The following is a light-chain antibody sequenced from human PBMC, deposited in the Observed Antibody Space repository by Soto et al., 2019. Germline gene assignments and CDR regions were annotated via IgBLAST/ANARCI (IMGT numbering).Light chain of an antibody. CDR3: SSYTSSTTRV. J-gene: IGLJ1*01. CDR2: DVS. Sequence: QSVLTQPASVSGSPGQSITISCTGTSSDVDDYNYVSWYQEHPGKAPKLMIYDVSNRPSGVSNRFSGSKSGSTASLTISGLQAEDEADYYCSSYTSSTTRVFGTGTKLTVL. CDR1: SSDVDDYNY. V-gene: IGLV2-14*01.